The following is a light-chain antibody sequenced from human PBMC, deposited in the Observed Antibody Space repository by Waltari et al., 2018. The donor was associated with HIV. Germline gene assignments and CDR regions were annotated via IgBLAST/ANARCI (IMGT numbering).Light chain of an antibody. CDR2: KDS. J-gene: IGLJ1*01. Sequence: SYELTQPPSVSVSPGQTARTTCSGAALPKKYVYCYQQRPGQAPVLVMYKDSERPSGIPERFSGSSSGTTVTLTISGVQAEDEAAYYCQSADSSGTYVFGTGTKVTVL. CDR3: QSADSSGTYV. V-gene: IGLV3-25*03. CDR1: ALPKKY.